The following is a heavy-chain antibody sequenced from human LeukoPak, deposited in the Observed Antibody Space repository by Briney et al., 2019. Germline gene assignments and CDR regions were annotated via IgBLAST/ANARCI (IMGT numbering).Heavy chain of an antibody. CDR2: IYYSGST. J-gene: IGHJ4*02. CDR1: GGSISSYY. V-gene: IGHV4-59*08. CDR3: ARHRSAAAAAFDY. D-gene: IGHD6-13*01. Sequence: KPSETLSLTCTVSGGSISSYYWSWIRQPPGKGLEWFGYIYYSGSTNYNPPLKSRVTISVDTSKNQFSLKLSSVTAADTAVYYCARHRSAAAAAFDYWGQGTLVTVSS.